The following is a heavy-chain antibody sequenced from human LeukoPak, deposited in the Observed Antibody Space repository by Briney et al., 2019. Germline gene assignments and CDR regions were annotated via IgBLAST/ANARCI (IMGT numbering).Heavy chain of an antibody. CDR2: INRDGSST. D-gene: IGHD3-10*01. CDR3: ARDRLPSGEDYYYYGMDV. J-gene: IGHJ6*02. V-gene: IGHV3-74*01. Sequence: GGSLRLSCAASGFTFSSYWMHWVRQAPGKGLVWVSRINRDGSSTSYADSVKGRFTISRDNAKNTLYLQMNSLRAEDTAVYYCARDRLPSGEDYYYYGMDVWGQGTTVTVSS. CDR1: GFTFSSYW.